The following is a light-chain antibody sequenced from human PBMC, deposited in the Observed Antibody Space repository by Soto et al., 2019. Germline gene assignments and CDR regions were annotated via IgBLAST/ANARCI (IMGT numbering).Light chain of an antibody. J-gene: IGKJ1*01. CDR3: QQYCNSRA. Sequence: EIVLTQSPGTLSLSPGERATLSCRASESVSSSYLAWYQLKPGQVPRFLIYGASSRATGIPDRFSGSGSGTDFTLTICRLEPEDFAVYYCQQYCNSRAFGQGTKVDIK. V-gene: IGKV3-20*01. CDR1: ESVSSSY. CDR2: GAS.